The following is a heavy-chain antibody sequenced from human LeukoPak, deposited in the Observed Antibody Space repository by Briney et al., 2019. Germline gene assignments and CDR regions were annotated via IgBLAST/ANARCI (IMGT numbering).Heavy chain of an antibody. J-gene: IGHJ5*02. CDR3: ARGQDYDILTGYYKGPWFDP. V-gene: IGHV4-30-4*01. CDR1: GGSISSGDYY. Sequence: PSQTLSLTCTVSGGSISSGDYYWSWIRQPPGKGLEWIGYIYYSGSTYYNPSLKSRVTISVDTSKNQFSLKLSSVTAADTAVYYCARGQDYDILTGYYKGPWFDPWGQGTLVTVSS. D-gene: IGHD3-9*01. CDR2: IYYSGST.